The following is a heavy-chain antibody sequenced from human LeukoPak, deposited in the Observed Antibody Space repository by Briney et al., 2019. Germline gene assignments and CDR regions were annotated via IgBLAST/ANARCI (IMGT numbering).Heavy chain of an antibody. CDR2: INPNSGGT. J-gene: IGHJ4*02. Sequence: ASVKVSCKASGYTFTSYGISWVRQAPGQGLEWMGWINPNSGGTNYAQKFQDRVIMTRDTSISTAYMELSRLRSDDTAVYYCARDSYGDYYFDYWGQGTLVTVSS. CDR3: ARDSYGDYYFDY. CDR1: GYTFTSYG. V-gene: IGHV1-2*02. D-gene: IGHD4-17*01.